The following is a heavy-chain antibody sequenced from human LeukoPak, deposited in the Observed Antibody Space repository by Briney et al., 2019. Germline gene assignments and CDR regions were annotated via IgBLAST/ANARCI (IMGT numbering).Heavy chain of an antibody. CDR2: ISGSGGST. CDR3: AKSTRRFLEWFRGYYFDY. CDR1: GFTFSSYA. D-gene: IGHD3-3*01. Sequence: GGSLRLSCAASGFTFSSYAMSWVRQAPGKGLEWVSAISGSGGSTYYADSVKGRFTISRDNSKNTLYLQMNSLRAEDTAVYYYAKSTRRFLEWFRGYYFDYWGQGTLVTVSS. V-gene: IGHV3-23*01. J-gene: IGHJ4*02.